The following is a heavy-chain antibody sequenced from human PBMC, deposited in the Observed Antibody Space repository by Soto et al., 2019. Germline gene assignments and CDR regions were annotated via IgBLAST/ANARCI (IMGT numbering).Heavy chain of an antibody. V-gene: IGHV4-59*01. J-gene: IGHJ4*02. Sequence: PSETLSLTCTVSGGSISSYYWSWIRQPPGKGLEWIGYIYYSGSTNYNPSLKSRVTISVDTSKNQFSLKLSSVTAADTAVYYCARGGGSSGYYGVFDYWGQGTLVTVSS. CDR3: ARGGGSSGYYGVFDY. CDR2: IYYSGST. CDR1: GGSISSYY. D-gene: IGHD3-22*01.